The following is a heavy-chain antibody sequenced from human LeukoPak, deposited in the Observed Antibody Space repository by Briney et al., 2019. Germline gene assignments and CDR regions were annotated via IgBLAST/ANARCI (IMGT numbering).Heavy chain of an antibody. CDR3: ARGHRDNDV. J-gene: IGHJ3*01. Sequence: PSETLSLTCTVSVGSISSYYWSWIRQPPGKGLEWIGYFYYSGSTNYNPSLKSRVTISVDTSKNQFSLKLSSVTAADTAVYYCARGHRDNDVWGQGTMVTVPS. CDR2: FYYSGST. D-gene: IGHD2-21*01. V-gene: IGHV4-59*01. CDR1: VGSISSYY.